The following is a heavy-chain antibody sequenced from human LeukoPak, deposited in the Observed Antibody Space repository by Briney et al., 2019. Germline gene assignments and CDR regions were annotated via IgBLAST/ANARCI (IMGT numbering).Heavy chain of an antibody. CDR1: GGSISRYY. D-gene: IGHD1-14*01. J-gene: IGHJ3*02. CDR2: IYYGGST. CDR3: ARNSGTHAFDI. V-gene: IGHV4-59*01. Sequence: PSETLSLTCTVSGGSISRYYWSWIRQPPGKGLEWIGYIYYGGSTNYNPSLKSRVTISVDTSKNQFSLKMSSVTAADTAVYYCARNSGTHAFDIWGQGTMVTVSS.